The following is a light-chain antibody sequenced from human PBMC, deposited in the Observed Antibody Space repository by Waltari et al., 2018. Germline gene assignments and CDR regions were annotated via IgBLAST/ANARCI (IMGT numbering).Light chain of an antibody. Sequence: DIQMTQSPSTLSASVGDRVTITCRASQSINSWVAWYQQKPGKAPNLLIYKASTLESGVPSRFSGSGSGTEFTLTISSLQPDDFATYYCQQYNSYSRTFGQGTKVEIK. CDR2: KAS. J-gene: IGKJ1*01. CDR1: QSINSW. V-gene: IGKV1-5*03. CDR3: QQYNSYSRT.